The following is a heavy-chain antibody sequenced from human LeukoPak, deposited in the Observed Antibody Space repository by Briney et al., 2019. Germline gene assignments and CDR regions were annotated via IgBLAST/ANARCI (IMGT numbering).Heavy chain of an antibody. J-gene: IGHJ4*02. CDR3: ASYSYSISYYVY. Sequence: GGSLRLSCAASGFTFSIYLMHWVRQAPGKGLVWVSRINSDGSSTSYADSVKGRFTISRDNAKNTLYLQMNSLRAEDTAVYYCASYSYSISYYVYGGQGTLVTVSS. CDR2: INSDGSST. V-gene: IGHV3-74*01. D-gene: IGHD1-26*01. CDR1: GFTFSIYL.